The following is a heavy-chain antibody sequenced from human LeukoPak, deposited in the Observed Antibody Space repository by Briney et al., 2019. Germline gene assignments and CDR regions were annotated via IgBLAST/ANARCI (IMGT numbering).Heavy chain of an antibody. Sequence: GESLKISCKGSGYSFTSYWIGWVRQMPGKGLEWMGIIHPGDSYTRYSPSFQGQVTISADKSVTTAYLQWSSLKASDTAMYYCALGAVRGLHAFDIWGQGTMVTVSS. CDR3: ALGAVRGLHAFDI. D-gene: IGHD3-10*01. CDR1: GYSFTSYW. CDR2: IHPGDSYT. J-gene: IGHJ3*02. V-gene: IGHV5-51*01.